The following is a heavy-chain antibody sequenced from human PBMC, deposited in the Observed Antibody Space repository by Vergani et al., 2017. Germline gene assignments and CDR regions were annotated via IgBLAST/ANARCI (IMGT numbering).Heavy chain of an antibody. CDR3: ARGGLRLGELSSHFDY. CDR2: ISGSGGST. V-gene: IGHV3-23*01. J-gene: IGHJ4*02. D-gene: IGHD3-16*02. Sequence: EVQLLESGGGLVQPGGSLRLSCAASGFTFSSYAMSWVRQAPGKGLEWVSAISGSGGSTYYADSVKGRFTISRDNAKNSLYLQMNSLSAEDTAVYDCARGGLRLGELSSHFDYWGQGTLVTVSS. CDR1: GFTFSSYA.